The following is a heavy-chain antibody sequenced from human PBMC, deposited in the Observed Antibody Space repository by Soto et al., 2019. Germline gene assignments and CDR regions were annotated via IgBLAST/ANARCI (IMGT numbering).Heavy chain of an antibody. CDR3: ARGATEAIVVVVAATYFDY. J-gene: IGHJ4*02. V-gene: IGHV4-34*01. Sequence: QVQLQQWGAGLLKPSETLSLTCAVYGGSFSGYYWSWIRQPPGKGLEWIGEINHSGSTNYNPSLKSRVTISVDTSKNQFSLKLSSVTAADTAVYYCARGATEAIVVVVAATYFDYWGQGTLVTVSS. D-gene: IGHD2-15*01. CDR2: INHSGST. CDR1: GGSFSGYY.